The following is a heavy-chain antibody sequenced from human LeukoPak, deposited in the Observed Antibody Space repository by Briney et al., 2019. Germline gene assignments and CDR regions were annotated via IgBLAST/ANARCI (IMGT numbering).Heavy chain of an antibody. D-gene: IGHD2-15*01. J-gene: IGHJ4*02. CDR3: AKRLCSGGNCYFDY. Sequence: GGSLRLSCAASGFTFSSYGMSWVRQAPRKALEWVSSISGGGPTSNYADSVKGRFTISRDNSKNTLYLQINSLRAEDTAVYYCAKRLCSGGNCYFDYWGQGTLVTVSS. V-gene: IGHV3-23*01. CDR2: ISGGGPTS. CDR1: GFTFSSYG.